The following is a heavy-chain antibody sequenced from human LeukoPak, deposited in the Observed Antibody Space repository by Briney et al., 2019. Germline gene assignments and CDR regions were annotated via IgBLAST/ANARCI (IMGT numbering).Heavy chain of an antibody. CDR3: ARDLSEQPGSYYYYMDV. J-gene: IGHJ6*03. Sequence: PGGSLRLSCAASGFTFSSYAMHWVRQAPGKGLEWVAVISYDGSNKYYADSVKGRFTISRDNSKNTLYLQMNSLRAEDTALYHCARDLSEQPGSYYYYMDVWGKGTTVTVSS. V-gene: IGHV3-30-3*01. CDR2: ISYDGSNK. D-gene: IGHD6-13*01. CDR1: GFTFSSYA.